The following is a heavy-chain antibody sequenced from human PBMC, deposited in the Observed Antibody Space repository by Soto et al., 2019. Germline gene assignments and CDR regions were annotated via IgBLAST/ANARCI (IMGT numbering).Heavy chain of an antibody. J-gene: IGHJ6*02. V-gene: IGHV3-49*04. D-gene: IGHD4-17*01. CDR2: IRSKAYGGTT. CDR1: GFTFGDYA. CDR3: TTGDYAYYYYYGMDV. Sequence: GGSLRLSCTASGFTFGDYAMSWVRQAPGKGLEWVGFIRSKAYGGTTEYAASVKGRFTISRDDSKSIAYLQMNSLKTEDTAVYYCTTGDYAYYYYYGMDVWGQGTTLTVSS.